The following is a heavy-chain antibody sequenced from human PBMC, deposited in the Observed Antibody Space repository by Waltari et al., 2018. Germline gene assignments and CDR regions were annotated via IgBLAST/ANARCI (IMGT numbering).Heavy chain of an antibody. CDR2: INHSGST. V-gene: IGHV4-34*01. CDR3: AGGDSSGYGVD. CDR1: GESFSAYY. J-gene: IGHJ4*02. D-gene: IGHD5-18*01. Sequence: QLQLQQWRAGLLKPSETLSLTCTVYGESFSAYYWSWIRQSPGKGLEWIGEINHSGSTFYNPFLKSRVTISLDPSKRQFSLRLTSMTAADAAVYYCAGGDSSGYGVDWGQGTLVTVSS.